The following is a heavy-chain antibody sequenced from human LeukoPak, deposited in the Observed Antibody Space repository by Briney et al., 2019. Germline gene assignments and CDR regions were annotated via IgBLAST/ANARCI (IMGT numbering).Heavy chain of an antibody. V-gene: IGHV3-48*04. Sequence: QSGGSLRLSCAASGFIFSSYSMNWVRQAPGKWPECVSYISSSSRTIYYADSVKGRFTVTRDNAENSVYLQMNGLRAEDTAMYYCARRSAAPGSDAFDIWGQGTMVTVSS. CDR3: ARRSAAPGSDAFDI. J-gene: IGHJ3*02. CDR1: GFIFSSYS. CDR2: ISSSSRTI. D-gene: IGHD6-13*01.